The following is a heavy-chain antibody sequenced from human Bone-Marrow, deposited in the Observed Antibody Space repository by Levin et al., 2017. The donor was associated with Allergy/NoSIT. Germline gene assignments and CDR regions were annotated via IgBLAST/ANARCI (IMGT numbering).Heavy chain of an antibody. J-gene: IGHJ5*02. V-gene: IGHV3-23*01. CDR3: AREGVRLRFLDNLDWFDP. Sequence: GGSLRLSCAASGFSFSDYAIHWVRQAPGKRLEWVSGIGGSGYSTHYADSVKGRFTISRDNSKNTLYLQMNNLRAEDTAVYYCAREGVRLRFLDNLDWFDPWGQGTLVTVSS. CDR1: GFSFSDYA. D-gene: IGHD3-3*01. CDR2: IGGSGYST.